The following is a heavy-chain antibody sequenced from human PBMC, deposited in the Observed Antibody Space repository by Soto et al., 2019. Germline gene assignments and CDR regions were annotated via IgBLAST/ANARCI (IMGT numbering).Heavy chain of an antibody. D-gene: IGHD3-3*01. V-gene: IGHV4-34*01. CDR1: GGSVNGYY. Sequence: SETLSLTCAVYGGSVNGYYWNWIRQPPGKGLERIGEINHTGGTHYNPSLKSRGTMSVDTSKNQFSLRVRTVTAADTAIYYCATRIPVFGLLIPPFDPWGQGTQVTVSS. J-gene: IGHJ5*02. CDR3: ATRIPVFGLLIPPFDP. CDR2: INHTGGT.